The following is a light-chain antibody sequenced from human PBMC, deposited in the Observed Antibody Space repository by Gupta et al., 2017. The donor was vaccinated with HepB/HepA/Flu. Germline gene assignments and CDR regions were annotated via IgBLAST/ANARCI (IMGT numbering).Light chain of an antibody. CDR1: SKIGRNS. CDR2: DNN. J-gene: IGLJ2*01. CDR3: AAWDDSLNCPV. V-gene: IGLV1-44*01. Sequence: QSVLTQPPSASGPTVQRVSIACSGSSKIGRNSVNWYQQPPATAPKLLIYDNNQRPSGVPDRFSGSKSGTSASLAISGLQSEDEADYYFAAWDDSLNCPVFGGGTKLTVL.